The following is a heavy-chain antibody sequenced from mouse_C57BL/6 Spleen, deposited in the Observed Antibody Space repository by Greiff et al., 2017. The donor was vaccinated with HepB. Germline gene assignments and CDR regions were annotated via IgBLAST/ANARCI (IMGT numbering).Heavy chain of an antibody. Sequence: EVQLVESGGGLVKPGGSLKLSCAASGFTFSSYTMSWVRQTPEKRLEWVATISGGGGNTYYPDSVKGRFTISRDNAKNTLYLQMSSLRSEDTALYYCARHGYDYDGYFDYWGQGTTLTVSS. D-gene: IGHD2-4*01. CDR2: ISGGGGNT. CDR1: GFTFSSYT. J-gene: IGHJ2*01. V-gene: IGHV5-9*01. CDR3: ARHGYDYDGYFDY.